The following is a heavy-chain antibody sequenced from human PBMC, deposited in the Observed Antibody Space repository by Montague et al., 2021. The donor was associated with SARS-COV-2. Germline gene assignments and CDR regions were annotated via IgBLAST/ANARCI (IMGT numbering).Heavy chain of an antibody. D-gene: IGHD3-3*01. CDR3: ARAGRVRFLEYGMDV. J-gene: IGHJ6*02. Sequence: SETLSLTCTVSGGSISSSSYFWGWIRQPPGKGLEWIGSIYYSGSTYYNPSLKSRVTISVDTSKNQFSLKLSSVTAADTAVYYCARAGRVRFLEYGMDVWGQGTTVTVSS. V-gene: IGHV4-39*01. CDR1: GGSISSSSYF. CDR2: IYYSGST.